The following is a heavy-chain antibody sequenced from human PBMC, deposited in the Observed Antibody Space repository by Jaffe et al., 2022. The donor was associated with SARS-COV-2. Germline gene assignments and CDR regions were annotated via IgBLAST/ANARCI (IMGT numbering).Heavy chain of an antibody. V-gene: IGHV3-53*01. J-gene: IGHJ5*02. Sequence: EVQLVESGGGLIQPGGSLRLSCVASGFTVSSNYMSWVRQAPGKGLEWVSVIYTGGSTYYADSVKGRFTISRDNSKNTVYLQMNSLRAEDTAVYYCARGGRGHDWSAGDVWFDPWGQGTLVTVSS. CDR3: ARGGRGHDWSAGDVWFDP. CDR1: GFTVSSNY. CDR2: IYTGGST. D-gene: IGHD3-3*01.